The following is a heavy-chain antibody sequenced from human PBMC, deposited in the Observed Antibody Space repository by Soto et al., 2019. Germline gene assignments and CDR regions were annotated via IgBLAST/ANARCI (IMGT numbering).Heavy chain of an antibody. CDR3: ARVPGFDYYYGMDV. J-gene: IGHJ6*02. CDR1: GCTFSSYA. V-gene: IGHV1-69*01. Sequence: QVQLVQSGAEVMKPGSSVKVSCTASGCTFSSYAISWVRQAPGQGLEWMGGIIPIVGTANYAQKFQGRVTITADESTSTAYMELSSLRAEDTAVYYCARVPGFDYYYGMDVWGQGTTGTVSS. CDR2: IIPIVGTA.